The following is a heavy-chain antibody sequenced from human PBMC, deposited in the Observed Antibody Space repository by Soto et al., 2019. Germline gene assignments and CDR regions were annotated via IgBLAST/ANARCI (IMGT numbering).Heavy chain of an antibody. CDR2: IKTDGSVT. CDR1: GLTFSTYW. CDR3: ARALGGSHDY. V-gene: IGHV3-74*01. Sequence: GGSLRLSCAASGLTFSTYWMHWVRQAPGKGLVWVSRIKTDGSVTTYADSVKGRFTISRDNAKNTLYLQMNTLRAEDTALYYCARALGGSHDYWGRGTLVNVS. D-gene: IGHD3-16*01. J-gene: IGHJ4*02.